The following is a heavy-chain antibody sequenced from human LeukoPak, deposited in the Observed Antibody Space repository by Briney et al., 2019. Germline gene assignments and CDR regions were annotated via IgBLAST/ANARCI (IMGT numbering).Heavy chain of an antibody. J-gene: IGHJ4*02. V-gene: IGHV3-30*02. CDR1: GFTFSSFG. CDR2: IRYDGSNK. Sequence: GGSLRLSCAASGFTFSSFGMHWVRQAPGKGLEWVALIRYDGSNKYYADSVKGRFTISRDNSKNTLYLQVISLRAEDTAVYYCARPRDSSSWSGPFDYWGQGTLVTVSS. CDR3: ARPRDSSSWSGPFDY. D-gene: IGHD6-13*01.